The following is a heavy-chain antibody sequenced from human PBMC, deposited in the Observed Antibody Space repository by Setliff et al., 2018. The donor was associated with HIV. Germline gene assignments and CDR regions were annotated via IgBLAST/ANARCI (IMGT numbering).Heavy chain of an antibody. V-gene: IGHV3-7*03. Sequence: LRLSCGASGLIFSSYWMSWVRQAPGKRPEWVANIKDDGGEKLYVDSVKGRFTISRDNAKNSLYLEMNRLRGEDTAKYYCARGDHTGWKLGGQGTLVTVSS. J-gene: IGHJ4*02. CDR1: GLIFSSYW. CDR3: ARGDHTGWKL. D-gene: IGHD1-1*01. CDR2: IKDDGGEK.